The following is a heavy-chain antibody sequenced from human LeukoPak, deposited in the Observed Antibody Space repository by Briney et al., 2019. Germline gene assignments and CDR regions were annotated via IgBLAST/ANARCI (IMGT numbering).Heavy chain of an antibody. CDR3: AKDGDHITMVRGYYFDY. CDR1: GFTFSSYG. D-gene: IGHD3-10*01. Sequence: GRSLRLSCAASGFTFSSYGMHWVRQAPGKGLEWVAVISYDGSNKYYADSVKGRFTISRDNSKNTLYLQMNSLRAEDTAVYYCAKDGDHITMVRGYYFDYWGQGTLVTVSS. V-gene: IGHV3-30*18. CDR2: ISYDGSNK. J-gene: IGHJ4*02.